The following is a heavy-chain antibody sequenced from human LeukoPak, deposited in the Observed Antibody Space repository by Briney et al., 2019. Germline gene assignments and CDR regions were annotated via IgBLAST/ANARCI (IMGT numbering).Heavy chain of an antibody. J-gene: IGHJ5*02. D-gene: IGHD2-15*01. CDR1: GFTFSNYA. CDR2: ISAGGGTT. CDR3: ARDVSGCGGSCYWGGWFDP. Sequence: GGSLRLSGSGSGFTFSNYAMTWVRQAPGKGLEWVSGISAGGGTTYSADSVKGRFTISRDNSKNTLYLQMNSLRAEDTAVYYCARDVSGCGGSCYWGGWFDPWGQGTLVTVSS. V-gene: IGHV3-23*01.